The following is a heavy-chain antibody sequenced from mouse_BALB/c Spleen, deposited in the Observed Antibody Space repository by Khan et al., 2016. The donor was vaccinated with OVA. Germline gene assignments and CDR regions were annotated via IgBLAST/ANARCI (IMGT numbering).Heavy chain of an antibody. V-gene: IGHV1-77*01. CDR2: IYPGSGNI. Sequence: QVQLKQSGAELARPGASVKLSCKASGYTFTDYYINWTKQRTGQALEWIGEIYPGSGNINYNEKFKDKATLTADKSSSTAYMQLSSLTSEDSAVYLCERGWDAWFPYWGQETLVTVSA. D-gene: IGHD4-1*01. CDR3: ERGWDAWFPY. J-gene: IGHJ3*01. CDR1: GYTFTDYY.